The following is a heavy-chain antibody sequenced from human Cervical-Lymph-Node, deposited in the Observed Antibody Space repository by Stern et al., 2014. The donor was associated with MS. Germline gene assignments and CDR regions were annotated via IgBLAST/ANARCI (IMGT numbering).Heavy chain of an antibody. CDR2: IRSKSNAFPA. Sequence: EVQLVQSGGGLVQPGGSLKLSCAASGNLFSGASMHWVRQPSGKGLEWIGRIRSKSNAFPATYTASVKGRFTISRDDSKSTAYLQLNSLKTEDTAVYYCVSDGSGWRNWGQGTLVTVSS. D-gene: IGHD3-10*01. CDR1: GNLFSGAS. J-gene: IGHJ4*02. V-gene: IGHV3-73*01. CDR3: VSDGSGWRN.